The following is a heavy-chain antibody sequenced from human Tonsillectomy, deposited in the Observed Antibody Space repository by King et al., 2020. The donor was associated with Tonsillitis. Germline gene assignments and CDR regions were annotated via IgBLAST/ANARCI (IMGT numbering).Heavy chain of an antibody. CDR3: AGNTDRSSCYSDN. V-gene: IGHV1-69*01. J-gene: IGHJ3*02. Sequence: QLVQSGAEVKKPGSSVKVSCKASGGTFSSFAISWVRQAPGQGLEWMGGIISIFDTANYAQKVQGRGTITADESTSTAYMELSSLRSEDTAVYYCAGNTDRSSCYSDNWGQGTMVTVSS. CDR2: IISIFDTA. CDR1: GGTFSSFA. D-gene: IGHD6-13*01.